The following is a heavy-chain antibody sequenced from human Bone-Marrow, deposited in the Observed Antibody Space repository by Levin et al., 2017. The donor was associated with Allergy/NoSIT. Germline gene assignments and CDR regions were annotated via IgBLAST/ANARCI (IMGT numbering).Heavy chain of an antibody. Sequence: TGGSLRLSCAASGFTFSNAWMSWVRQAPGKGLEWVGRIKSKTDGGTTDYAAPVKGRFTIARDDSKNTLYLQMNSLKTEDTAVYYCTTDFRRPDTAMVHDAFDIWGQGTLVTVSS. J-gene: IGHJ3*02. V-gene: IGHV3-15*01. CDR3: TTDFRRPDTAMVHDAFDI. CDR2: IKSKTDGGTT. CDR1: GFTFSNAW. D-gene: IGHD5-18*01.